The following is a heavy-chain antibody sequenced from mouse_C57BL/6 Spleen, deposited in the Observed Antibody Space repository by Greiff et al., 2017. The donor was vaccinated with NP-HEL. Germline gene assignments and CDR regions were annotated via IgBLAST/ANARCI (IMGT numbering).Heavy chain of an antibody. CDR1: GYTFTSYG. V-gene: IGHV1-81*01. D-gene: IGHD1-1*01. J-gene: IGHJ2*01. Sequence: QVQLQQSGAELARPGASVKLSCKASGYTFTSYGISWVKQRTGQGLEWIGEIYPRSGNTYYNEKFKGKATLTADKSSSTAYMELRSLTSEDSAVYFCARGGTTVVARYYFDYWGQGTTLTVSS. CDR3: ARGGTTVVARYYFDY. CDR2: IYPRSGNT.